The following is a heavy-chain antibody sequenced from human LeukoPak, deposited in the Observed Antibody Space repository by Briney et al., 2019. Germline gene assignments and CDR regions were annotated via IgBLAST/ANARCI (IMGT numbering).Heavy chain of an antibody. CDR3: ARDHIVGATTDLDY. V-gene: IGHV1-2*06. Sequence: ASVKVSCKASGYTFTGYYMHWVRQAPGQGLEWMGRINPNSGGTNYAQKFQRRVTMTRDTSISTAYKELSRLRSDDTAVYYCARDHIVGATTDLDYWGQGTLVTVSS. J-gene: IGHJ4*02. D-gene: IGHD1-26*01. CDR1: GYTFTGYY. CDR2: INPNSGGT.